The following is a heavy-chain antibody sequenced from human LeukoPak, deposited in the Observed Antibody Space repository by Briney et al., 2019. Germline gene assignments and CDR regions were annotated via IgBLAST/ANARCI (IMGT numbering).Heavy chain of an antibody. Sequence: PSETLSLTCAVYGGSFSGYYWSWLRQPPGKGLEWIGEINHSGSTNYNPSLKSRVTISVDTSKNQFSLKLSSVTAADTAVYYCARGLLNYGSGSYYSTHFDYWGQGTLVTVSS. D-gene: IGHD3-10*01. V-gene: IGHV4-34*01. CDR1: GGSFSGYY. J-gene: IGHJ4*02. CDR2: INHSGST. CDR3: ARGLLNYGSGSYYSTHFDY.